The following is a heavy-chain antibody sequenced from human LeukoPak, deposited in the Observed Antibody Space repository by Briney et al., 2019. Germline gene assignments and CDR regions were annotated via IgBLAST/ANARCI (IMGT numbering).Heavy chain of an antibody. CDR2: MNPNSGNT. V-gene: IGHV1-8*01. Sequence: ASVKVSCKASGYTFTSYDINWVRQATGQGLEWLGWMNPNSGNTNYAQKFQGRVTMTRNTSISTAYMELSSLRSEDTAVYYCARAKAAHYYYYMDVWGKGTTVTVSS. D-gene: IGHD6-13*01. J-gene: IGHJ6*03. CDR3: ARAKAAHYYYYMDV. CDR1: GYTFTSYD.